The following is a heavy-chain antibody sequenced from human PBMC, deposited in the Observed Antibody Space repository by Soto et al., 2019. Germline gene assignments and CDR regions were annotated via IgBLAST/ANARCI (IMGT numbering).Heavy chain of an antibody. Sequence: GASVKVSCKASGGTFSSYAISWVRQAPGQGLEWMGGIIPIFGTANYAQKFQGRVTITADESTSTAYMELSSLRSEDTAVYYCARDEKGFGELSYYYGMDVWGQGTTVTVSS. CDR3: ARDEKGFGELSYYYGMDV. CDR1: GGTFSSYA. D-gene: IGHD3-10*01. CDR2: IIPIFGTA. V-gene: IGHV1-69*13. J-gene: IGHJ6*02.